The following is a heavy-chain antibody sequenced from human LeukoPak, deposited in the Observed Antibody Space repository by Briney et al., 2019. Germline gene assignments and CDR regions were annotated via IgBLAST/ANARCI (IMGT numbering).Heavy chain of an antibody. D-gene: IGHD3-10*01. V-gene: IGHV4-59*01. Sequence: PSETLSLTCTVSGGSISNYDWNCIRQPPGKGLEWIGDIYCNGITNSNPSLKSRVTISLDTSKNQISLNQNSVTAADTAEYDCAISFPGYYCDHWGQGTLVTVSS. CDR3: AISFPGYYCDH. J-gene: IGHJ4*02. CDR2: IYCNGIT. CDR1: GGSISNYD.